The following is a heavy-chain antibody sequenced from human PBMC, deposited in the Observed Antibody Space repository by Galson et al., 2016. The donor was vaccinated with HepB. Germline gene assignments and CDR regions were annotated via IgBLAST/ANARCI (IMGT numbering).Heavy chain of an antibody. J-gene: IGHJ4*02. CDR2: IYYSGNT. CDR3: AKVITQYCSGGSCYDFDY. Sequence: TLSLTCTVSGGSISSRGYYWSWIRQHPGKGLEWIGYIYYSGNTHYNPSPKSRITISIDTSKNQFSLKLSYVTAADTAVYYCAKVITQYCSGGSCYDFDYWGQGTLVTVSS. V-gene: IGHV4-31*03. D-gene: IGHD2-15*01. CDR1: GGSISSRGYY.